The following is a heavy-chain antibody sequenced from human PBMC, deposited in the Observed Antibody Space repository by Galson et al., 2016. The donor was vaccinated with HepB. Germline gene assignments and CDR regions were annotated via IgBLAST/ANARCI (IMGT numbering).Heavy chain of an antibody. D-gene: IGHD3-9*01. V-gene: IGHV3-23*01. CDR3: AKQPREWANYDTFFDY. CDR2: ITGSGTTT. CDR1: GFTLRNYA. J-gene: IGHJ4*02. Sequence: SLRLSCAVSGFTLRNYAMTWVRQVPGKGLEWVSGITGSGTTTYYADSVKGRFTVSRDNSKNTLNLEMNSLRAEDTAIYFCAKQPREWANYDTFFDYWGQGTLVTVSS.